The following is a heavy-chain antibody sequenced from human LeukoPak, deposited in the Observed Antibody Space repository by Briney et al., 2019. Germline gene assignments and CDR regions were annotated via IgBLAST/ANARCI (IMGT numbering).Heavy chain of an antibody. CDR1: GVTLCSYE. CDR3: ASEDTGYYFDY. V-gene: IGHV3-48*03. Sequence: GGSLRLSCAASGVTLCSYEMNWVRQAPGKGLEWGSYISSSGSTIYYADSVKGRFTISRDNAKDSLYLQMNSLRAEDTAVYYCASEDTGYYFDYWGQGTLVTVPS. D-gene: IGHD5-18*01. J-gene: IGHJ4*02. CDR2: ISSSGSTI.